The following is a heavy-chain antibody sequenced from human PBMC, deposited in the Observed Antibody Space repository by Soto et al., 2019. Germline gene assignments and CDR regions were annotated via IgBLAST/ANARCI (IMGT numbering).Heavy chain of an antibody. CDR1: GGSISSGDYY. CDR3: ARGITIFVGVTIDYFDY. CDR2: MYYSGST. J-gene: IGHJ4*02. D-gene: IGHD3-3*01. Sequence: SETLSLTCTVSGGSISSGDYYWSWIRQPPGKVLGWIVYMYYSGSTYYNPSLKSRVTVAVGTSDSRFSLKLSSVTAAYTAVYYXARGITIFVGVTIDYFDYWGQGTLVTVSS. V-gene: IGHV4-30-4*01.